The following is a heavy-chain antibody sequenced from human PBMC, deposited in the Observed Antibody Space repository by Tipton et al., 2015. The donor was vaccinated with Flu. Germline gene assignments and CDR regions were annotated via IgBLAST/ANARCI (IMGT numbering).Heavy chain of an antibody. J-gene: IGHJ4*02. CDR2: ISSSSSYI. CDR3: ARGVSGVDTAMVFDY. D-gene: IGHD5-18*01. CDR1: GFTFSSYS. V-gene: IGHV3-21*01. Sequence: SLRLSCAASGFTFSSYSMNWVRQAPGKGLEWVSSISSSSSYIYYADSVKGRFTISRDNAKNSLYLQMNSLRAEDTAVYYCARGVSGVDTAMVFDYWGQGTLVTVSS.